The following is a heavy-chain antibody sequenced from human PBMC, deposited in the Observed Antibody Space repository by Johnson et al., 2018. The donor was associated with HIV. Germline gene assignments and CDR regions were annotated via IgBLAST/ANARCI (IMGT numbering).Heavy chain of an antibody. D-gene: IGHD2-15*01. J-gene: IGHJ3*02. Sequence: QVQLVESGGGVVQPGRSLRLSCAASGFTLSSYGMHWVRQAPGKGLEWVAVISYDGSNKYYADSVKGRFPISRDNSKNTLYLQMNSLRAEETAVYYCAKGWGRGTFSTDDSFDIWGQGTMVTVSS. CDR3: AKGWGRGTFSTDDSFDI. CDR1: GFTLSSYG. CDR2: ISYDGSNK. V-gene: IGHV3-30*18.